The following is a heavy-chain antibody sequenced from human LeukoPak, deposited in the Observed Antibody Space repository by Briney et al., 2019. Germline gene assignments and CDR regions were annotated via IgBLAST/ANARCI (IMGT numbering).Heavy chain of an antibody. Sequence: GGSLRLSCATSGFTERSSYMNWVREAPGEGLEWVSDRYSGGTTYYADAVKGRFTISRDNSKNTLFLQMNSLRPEDTAVYFCARSRYGAPTSYFYYYMGVWGKGTTVTVSS. J-gene: IGHJ6*03. CDR2: RYSGGTT. CDR1: GFTERSSY. CDR3: ARSRYGAPTSYFYYYMGV. D-gene: IGHD3-9*01. V-gene: IGHV3-66*02.